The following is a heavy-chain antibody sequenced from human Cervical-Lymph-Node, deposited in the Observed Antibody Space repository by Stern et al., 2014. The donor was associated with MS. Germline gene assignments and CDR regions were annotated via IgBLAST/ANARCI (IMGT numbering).Heavy chain of an antibody. Sequence: EVQLVESGAEVKKPGESLKISCKGSGYNFINYWIGWVRQMPGQGLEWMAIIYPGDSEIRYSPSCQGQVPISADNAISTAYLQWSSLKASDTAMYYCVRDSGYVALDVWGQGTMVTVSS. V-gene: IGHV5-51*01. J-gene: IGHJ3*01. CDR2: IYPGDSEI. CDR1: GYNFINYW. D-gene: IGHD5-12*01. CDR3: VRDSGYVALDV.